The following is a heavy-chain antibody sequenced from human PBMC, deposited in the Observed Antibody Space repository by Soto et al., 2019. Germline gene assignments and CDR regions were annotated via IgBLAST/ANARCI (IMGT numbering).Heavy chain of an antibody. CDR3: ARWPHCSGSSCYDY. J-gene: IGHJ4*01. CDR1: GGTFSSYA. CDR2: IIPIFGTA. Sequence: SVKVSCKASGGTFSSYAISWVRQAPGQGLEWMGGIIPIFGTANYAQKFQGRVTITADESTSTAYMELSSLRSKATAVYYCARWPHCSGSSCYDYWGHGTLVTVSS. D-gene: IGHD2-15*01. V-gene: IGHV1-69*13.